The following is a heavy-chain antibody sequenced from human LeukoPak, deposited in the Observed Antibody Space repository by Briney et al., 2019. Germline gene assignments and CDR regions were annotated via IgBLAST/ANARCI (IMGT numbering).Heavy chain of an antibody. CDR3: ARGGRDGYNSDFDS. V-gene: IGHV4-61*02. CDR2: IYSSGIA. J-gene: IGHJ4*02. D-gene: IGHD5-24*01. Sequence: SETLSLTCTVSGGSISSGSYYWSWIRQPAGTGLEWIGRIYSSGIANYSPSLKSRFTMSIDTSKRQFSLELSSVTAADTAVYYCARGGRDGYNSDFDSWGQGTLVTVSS. CDR1: GGSISSGSYY.